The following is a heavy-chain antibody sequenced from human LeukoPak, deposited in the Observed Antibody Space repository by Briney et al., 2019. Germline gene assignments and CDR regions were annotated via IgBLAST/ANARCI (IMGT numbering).Heavy chain of an antibody. V-gene: IGHV3-64*01. CDR1: GFTFSSYA. Sequence: GGPLRLSCAASGFTFSSYAMHWVRQAPGKGLEYVSAISSNGGSTYYANSVKGRFTISRDNSKNTLYLQMGSLRAEDMAVYYCAREVFRGWNDAFDIWGQGTMVTVSS. CDR3: AREVFRGWNDAFDI. CDR2: ISSNGGST. D-gene: IGHD6-19*01. J-gene: IGHJ3*02.